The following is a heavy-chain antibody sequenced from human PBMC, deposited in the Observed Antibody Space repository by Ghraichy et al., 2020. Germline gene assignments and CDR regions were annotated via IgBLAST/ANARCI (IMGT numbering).Heavy chain of an antibody. V-gene: IGHV4-39*01. CDR2: IYYSGST. D-gene: IGHD4-17*01. Sequence: SETLSLTCTVSGGSISSSSYYWGWIRQPPGKGLEWIGSIYYSGSTYYNPSLKSRVTISVDTSKNQFSLKLSSVTAADTAVYYCARGSVYYGDYEVGGFDYGGQGTLVTVSS. J-gene: IGHJ4*02. CDR3: ARGSVYYGDYEVGGFDY. CDR1: GGSISSSSYY.